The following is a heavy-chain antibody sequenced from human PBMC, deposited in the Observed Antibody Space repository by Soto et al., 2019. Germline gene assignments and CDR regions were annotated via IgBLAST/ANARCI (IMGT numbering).Heavy chain of an antibody. Sequence: ASVKVSCKASGYTFTSYAMHWVRQAPGQRLEWMGWINAGNGNTKYSQKFQGRVTITRDTSASTAYMELSSLRSEDTAVFYFARGGSTVTFRYYYYYMDVWGKGTTVTVSS. V-gene: IGHV1-3*01. CDR3: ARGGSTVTFRYYYYYMDV. CDR1: GYTFTSYA. D-gene: IGHD4-17*01. CDR2: INAGNGNT. J-gene: IGHJ6*03.